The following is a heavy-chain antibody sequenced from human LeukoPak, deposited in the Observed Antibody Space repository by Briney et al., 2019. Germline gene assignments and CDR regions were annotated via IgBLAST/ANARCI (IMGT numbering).Heavy chain of an antibody. Sequence: PSETLSLTCTVSGGSISSYYWSWIRQPPGKGLEWIGYIYYSGSTNYNPSLKSRVTISVDTSKNQFSLKLSSVTAADTAVYYCASHDYGDYDPLNLNDYWGQGTLVTVSS. J-gene: IGHJ4*02. D-gene: IGHD4-17*01. CDR3: ASHDYGDYDPLNLNDY. CDR2: IYYSGST. V-gene: IGHV4-59*01. CDR1: GGSISSYY.